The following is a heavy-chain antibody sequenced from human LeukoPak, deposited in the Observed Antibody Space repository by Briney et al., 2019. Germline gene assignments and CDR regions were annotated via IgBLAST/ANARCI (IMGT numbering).Heavy chain of an antibody. CDR2: ISGSGGST. J-gene: IGHJ4*02. CDR3: AKVGPPSTVVVPAAILDY. CDR1: GFTFSSYS. Sequence: GGSLRLSCAASGFTFSSYSMNWVRQAPGKGLEWVSAISGSGGSTYYADSVKGRFTISRDNSKNTLYLQMNSLRAEDTAVYYCAKVGPPSTVVVPAAILDYWGQGTLVTVSS. D-gene: IGHD2-2*01. V-gene: IGHV3-23*01.